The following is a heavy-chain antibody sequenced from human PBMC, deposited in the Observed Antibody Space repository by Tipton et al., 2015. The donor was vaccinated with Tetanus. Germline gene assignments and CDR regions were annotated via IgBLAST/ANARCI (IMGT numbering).Heavy chain of an antibody. CDR1: GYSFTSYG. Sequence: QLVQSGAEVKKPGASVKVSCQAAGYSFTSYGISWVRQAPGQGLEWVGWITPYNGHKDLAQKLQGRVTITADKSRSTGYMELSGLRSEDTAVYYCAREAVRWLQPTGIFDIWGQGTVITVSS. D-gene: IGHD5-24*01. CDR3: AREAVRWLQPTGIFDI. CDR2: ITPYNGHK. J-gene: IGHJ3*02. V-gene: IGHV1-18*01.